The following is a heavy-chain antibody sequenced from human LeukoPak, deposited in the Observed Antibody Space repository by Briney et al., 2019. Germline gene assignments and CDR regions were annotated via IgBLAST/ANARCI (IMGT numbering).Heavy chain of an antibody. D-gene: IGHD6-19*01. J-gene: IGHJ5*02. Sequence: SQTLSLTCAISGDSVSSNSAAWNRIRQSPSRGLEWLGRTYYRSKWYSDYAVSVKSRITINPDTSKNQFSLQLNSVTPEDTAVYYCARDPSGGAVAGTPLFDPWGQGTLVTVSS. CDR1: GDSVSSNSAA. CDR3: ARDPSGGAVAGTPLFDP. V-gene: IGHV6-1*01. CDR2: TYYRSKWYS.